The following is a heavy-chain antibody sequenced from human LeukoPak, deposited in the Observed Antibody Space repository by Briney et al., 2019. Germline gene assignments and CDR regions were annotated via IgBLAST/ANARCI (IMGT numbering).Heavy chain of an antibody. CDR2: INEDGSST. D-gene: IGHD1-20*01. J-gene: IGHJ4*02. CDR1: GFTFSSYW. CDR3: TKDLTGKYDY. Sequence: PRGSLRLSCAAYGFTFSSYWMHWVRQVPGKGLVWVSRINEDGSSTSYADSVKGRFTISRDNAKNTLYLQMNSLRAEDTAVYYCTKDLTGKYDYWGQGTLVTVSS. V-gene: IGHV3-74*01.